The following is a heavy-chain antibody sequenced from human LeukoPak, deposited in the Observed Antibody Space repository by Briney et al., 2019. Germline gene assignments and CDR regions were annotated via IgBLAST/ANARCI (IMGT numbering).Heavy chain of an antibody. J-gene: IGHJ4*02. CDR1: GFTLSSYA. D-gene: IGHD6-19*01. CDR3: ARRLVRGHFDY. Sequence: GGSLRLSCAASGFTLSSYAMSWVRQAPGKGLEWVSTISGSGGGTYYADSVKGRFTISRDNSKNTLYLQMNSLRAEDAAIYYCARRLVRGHFDYWGQGTLVTVSS. CDR2: ISGSGGGT. V-gene: IGHV3-23*01.